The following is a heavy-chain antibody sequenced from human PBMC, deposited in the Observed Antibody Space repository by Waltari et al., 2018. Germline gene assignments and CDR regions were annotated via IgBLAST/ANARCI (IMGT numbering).Heavy chain of an antibody. D-gene: IGHD6-19*01. CDR3: AKDEYYSNGWYGGLDS. CDR2: IYYSGNT. CDR1: GGSISTSGHS. Sequence: QLQLQESGPGLVKPSETLTLTCNVSGGSISTSGHSWGWIRQPPGKGLEWIGSIYYSGNTYYSPSLKSRITMSVDTSKNQFSLKVTSVTAADTAVYYCAKDEYYSNGWYGGLDSWGQGTLITVSA. V-gene: IGHV4-39*07. J-gene: IGHJ4*02.